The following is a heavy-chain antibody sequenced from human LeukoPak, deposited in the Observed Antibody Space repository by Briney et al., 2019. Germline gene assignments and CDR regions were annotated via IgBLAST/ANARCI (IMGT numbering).Heavy chain of an antibody. CDR3: ARDRYSGSYYTHYYYYGMDV. CDR1: GGSISSSNW. V-gene: IGHV4-4*02. Sequence: SGTLSLTCAVSGGSISSSNWWSWVRQPPGKGLEWIGEIYHSGSTNYNPSLKSRVTISVDTSKNQFSLKLSSVTAADTAVYYCARDRYSGSYYTHYYYYGMDVWGQGTTVTVSS. CDR2: IYHSGST. J-gene: IGHJ6*02. D-gene: IGHD1-26*01.